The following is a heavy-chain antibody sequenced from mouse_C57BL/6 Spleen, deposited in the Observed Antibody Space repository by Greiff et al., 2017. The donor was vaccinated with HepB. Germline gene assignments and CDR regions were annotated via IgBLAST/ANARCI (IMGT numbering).Heavy chain of an antibody. D-gene: IGHD2-5*01. V-gene: IGHV2-2*01. CDR3: SRSYYSNYEYWYFDV. Sequence: VQLQQSGPGLVQPSQSLSITCTVSGFSLTSYGVHWVRQSPGKGLEWLGVIWSGGSTDYNAAFISRLSISKDNYKSKVFFKMNRLRADDTAIYYCSRSYYSNYEYWYFDVWGTGTAVTVSS. CDR1: GFSLTSYG. CDR2: IWSGGST. J-gene: IGHJ1*03.